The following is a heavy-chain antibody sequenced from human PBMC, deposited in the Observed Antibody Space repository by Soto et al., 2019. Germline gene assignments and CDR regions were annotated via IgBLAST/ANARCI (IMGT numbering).Heavy chain of an antibody. V-gene: IGHV4-39*01. J-gene: IGHJ5*02. CDR3: VRGRTWFDP. CDR1: GGSISSSSYY. Sequence: SETLSLTCTVSGGSISSSSYYWVWIRQPPGEGLEWIGSIYYSGSTYYNPSLKSRVTISVDTSKNQFSLKLSSVTAADTAVYYCVRGRTWFDPWGQGTLATVSS. CDR2: IYYSGST.